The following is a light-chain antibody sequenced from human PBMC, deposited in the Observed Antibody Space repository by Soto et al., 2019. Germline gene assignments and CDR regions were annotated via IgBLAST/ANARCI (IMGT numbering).Light chain of an antibody. CDR1: QSISSW. Sequence: DIQMTQSPSTLSASIGDRVTITCRPSQSISSWLAWYQQKPGKAPKLLIYDASTLESGVPSRFSGSGSATEFTPSISSLQPDDFATYYCQEYNSYSPWTFGQGTKVDIK. CDR3: QEYNSYSPWT. V-gene: IGKV1-5*01. CDR2: DAS. J-gene: IGKJ1*01.